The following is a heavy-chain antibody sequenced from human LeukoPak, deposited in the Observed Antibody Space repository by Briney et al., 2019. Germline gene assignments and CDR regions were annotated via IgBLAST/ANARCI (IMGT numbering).Heavy chain of an antibody. Sequence: GGSLRLSCAASGFTFSSYSMNWVRQAPGKGLEWVSFISSSSSYIYYADSVKGRFTISRDNAKNSLYLQMNSLRSEDTALYYCAKDNIRIVMAGTIDYWGQGTLVTVSS. CDR3: AKDNIRIVMAGTIDY. CDR2: ISSSSSYI. V-gene: IGHV3-21*04. CDR1: GFTFSSYS. D-gene: IGHD6-19*01. J-gene: IGHJ4*02.